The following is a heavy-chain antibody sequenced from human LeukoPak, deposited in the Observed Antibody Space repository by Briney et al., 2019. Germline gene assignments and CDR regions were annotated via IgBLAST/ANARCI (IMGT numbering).Heavy chain of an antibody. CDR3: ARRRYYDSTGYLD. CDR2: VYYSGRT. D-gene: IGHD3-22*01. J-gene: IGHJ1*01. V-gene: IGHV4-39*01. Sequence: PSETLSLTCTVSGGSISSSSYYWGWIRQPPGKGLEWIGDVYYSGRTYSSPSLKSRVAISVDTSWNQFPLNLNSVTAADTAVYYCARRRYYDSTGYLDWGQGTLVTVSS. CDR1: GGSISSSSYY.